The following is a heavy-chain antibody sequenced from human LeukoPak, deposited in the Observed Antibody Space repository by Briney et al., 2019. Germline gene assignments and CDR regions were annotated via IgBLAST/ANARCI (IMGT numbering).Heavy chain of an antibody. Sequence: GGTLRLSCAASGFTFSSYGMSWVRQAPGKGLEWVSAISGSGGSTYYADSVKGRFTISRDNSKNTLYLQMNSLRAEDTAVYYCARSMVRGVGTDWGQGTLVTVSS. CDR2: ISGSGGST. V-gene: IGHV3-23*01. D-gene: IGHD3-10*01. CDR3: ARSMVRGVGTD. CDR1: GFTFSSYG. J-gene: IGHJ4*02.